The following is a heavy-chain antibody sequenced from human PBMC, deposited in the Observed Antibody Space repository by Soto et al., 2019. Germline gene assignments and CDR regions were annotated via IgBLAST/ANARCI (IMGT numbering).Heavy chain of an antibody. CDR1: GFTFSSYA. Sequence: QVQLVESGGGVVQPGRSLRLSCAASGFTFSSYAMHWVRQAPGKGLEWVAVISYDGSNKYYADSVKGRFTISRDNSKNTLYLQMNSLRAEDTAVYYCARDGHSSYGTFDYWGQGTLVTVSS. J-gene: IGHJ4*02. CDR3: ARDGHSSYGTFDY. CDR2: ISYDGSNK. V-gene: IGHV3-30-3*01. D-gene: IGHD5-18*01.